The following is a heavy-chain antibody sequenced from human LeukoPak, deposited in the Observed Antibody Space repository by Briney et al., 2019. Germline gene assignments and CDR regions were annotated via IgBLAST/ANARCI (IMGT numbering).Heavy chain of an antibody. V-gene: IGHV3-23*01. CDR3: AREVVIGYYFDY. J-gene: IGHJ4*02. CDR2: ISGSGGST. Sequence: GGSLRLSCAASGFTFSSYAMSWVRQAPGEGLECVSAISGSGGSTYYADSVKGRFTISRDNSKNTPYLQMNSLRAEDTALYYCAREVVIGYYFDYWGQGTLVTVSS. CDR1: GFTFSSYA. D-gene: IGHD3-22*01.